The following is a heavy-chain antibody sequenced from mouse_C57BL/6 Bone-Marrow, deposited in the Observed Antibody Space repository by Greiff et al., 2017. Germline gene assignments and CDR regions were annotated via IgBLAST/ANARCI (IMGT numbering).Heavy chain of an antibody. V-gene: IGHV1-42*01. CDR1: GYSFTGYY. D-gene: IGHD2-5*01. J-gene: IGHJ2*01. CDR3: AREDYYSNYFDY. Sequence: EVKLVDSGPELVKPGASVKISCKASGYSFTGYYMNWVKQSPEKSLEWIGEINPSTGGTTYNQKFKAKATLTVDKSSSTAYMQLKSLTSEDSAVYYCAREDYYSNYFDYWGQGTTRTVSS. CDR2: INPSTGGT.